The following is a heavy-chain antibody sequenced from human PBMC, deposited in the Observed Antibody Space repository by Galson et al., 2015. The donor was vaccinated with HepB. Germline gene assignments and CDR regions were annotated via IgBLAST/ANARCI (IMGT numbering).Heavy chain of an antibody. Sequence: SLRLSCAASGFALSNYGMNWVRQAPGKGLEWVSGFGTSGDKTSYADSVKGRFTISRDNSRNTLYLQMNSLRAEDTAVYSCAKRLFVPTGCWGQGTLVTVSS. CDR3: AKRLFVPTGC. CDR1: GFALSNYG. V-gene: IGHV3-23*01. J-gene: IGHJ4*02. CDR2: FGTSGDKT. D-gene: IGHD1-1*01.